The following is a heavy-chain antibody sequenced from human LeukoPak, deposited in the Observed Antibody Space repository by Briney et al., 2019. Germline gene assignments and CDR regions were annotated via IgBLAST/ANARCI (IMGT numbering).Heavy chain of an antibody. Sequence: PGGSLRLSCAASGFTFSSYAMSWVRQAPGKGLEWVSSISGSGGSTYYADSVKGRFTISRDNSKNMLCLQMNSLRAEDTAVYYCAGGRRHLVHGPLDYWGQGTLVTVSS. D-gene: IGHD6-13*01. CDR2: ISGSGGST. CDR3: AGGRRHLVHGPLDY. V-gene: IGHV3-23*01. J-gene: IGHJ4*02. CDR1: GFTFSSYA.